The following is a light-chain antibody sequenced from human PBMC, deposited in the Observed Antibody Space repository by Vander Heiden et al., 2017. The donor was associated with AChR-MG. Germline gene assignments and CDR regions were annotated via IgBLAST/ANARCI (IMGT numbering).Light chain of an antibody. J-gene: IGLJ2*01. Sequence: QSALTPPPSASGSPGQSVTFSCTGTSSDVGGYNYVWYQQHPGKAPKLMIYEVNKRPSGVPDRFSGSKSGNTASLTVSGLQAEDEADYYGSSYAGSNNLVFGGGTKLTGL. V-gene: IGLV2-8*01. CDR3: SSYAGSNNLV. CDR1: SSDVGGYNY. CDR2: EVN.